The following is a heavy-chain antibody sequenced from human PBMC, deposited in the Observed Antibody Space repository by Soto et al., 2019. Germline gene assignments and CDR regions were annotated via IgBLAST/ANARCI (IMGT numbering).Heavy chain of an antibody. J-gene: IGHJ5*02. CDR3: ARDGIAEAGTSWFDP. V-gene: IGHV1-3*05. CDR1: GYTFTSHA. Sequence: QVQLVQSGAEEKKPGASVKVSCKASGYTFTSHAMHWVRQAPGQRLEWMGWINAGNGNTKYSQKFQGRVTITTDTSASTAYMELRSLISEDTAVYYCARDGIAEAGTSWFDPWGQGTLVTVSS. CDR2: INAGNGNT. D-gene: IGHD6-13*01.